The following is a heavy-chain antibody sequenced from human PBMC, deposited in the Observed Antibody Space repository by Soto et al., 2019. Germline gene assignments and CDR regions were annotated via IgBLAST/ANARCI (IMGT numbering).Heavy chain of an antibody. CDR2: IYPGDSDT. Sequence: EVQLVQSGAEVKKPGESLKISCKGSGNSFTSYWIGWVRQMPGKGLEWMGIIYPGDSDTRYSPSFQGQVTISADKSISTAYLQWSSLKASDTAMYYCARVADSSSWYFSYYYYYYMDVWGKGTTVTVSS. V-gene: IGHV5-51*03. J-gene: IGHJ6*03. D-gene: IGHD6-13*01. CDR1: GNSFTSYW. CDR3: ARVADSSSWYFSYYYYYYMDV.